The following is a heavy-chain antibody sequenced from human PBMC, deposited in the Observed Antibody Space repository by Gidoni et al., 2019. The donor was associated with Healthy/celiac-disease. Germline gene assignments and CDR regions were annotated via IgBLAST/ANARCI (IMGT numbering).Heavy chain of an antibody. CDR2: SYYSGST. Sequence: QVQLQESGPGLVKPSETLSLTCTVPGGSISRYYWSWIRQPPGKGLGWIGYSYYSGSTNYNPSLKGRVTISVDTSKNQFALKLSSVTAADTAVYYCARGLDYDSSGYYYVGYWGQGTLVTVSS. V-gene: IGHV4-59*01. D-gene: IGHD3-22*01. J-gene: IGHJ4*02. CDR1: GGSISRYY. CDR3: ARGLDYDSSGYYYVGY.